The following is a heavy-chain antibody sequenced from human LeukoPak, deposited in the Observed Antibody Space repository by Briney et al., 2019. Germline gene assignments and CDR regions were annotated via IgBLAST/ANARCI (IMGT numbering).Heavy chain of an antibody. Sequence: ASVKVSCKASGYTFTGYYMHWVRQAPGQGLEWMGWINPNSGGTNYAQKFQGRVTMTRDTSISTAYMELSRLRSDDTAVYYCAREKHLRRYFDWLLIDYWGQGTLVTVSS. CDR2: INPNSGGT. CDR3: AREKHLRRYFDWLLIDY. CDR1: GYTFTGYY. V-gene: IGHV1-2*02. J-gene: IGHJ4*02. D-gene: IGHD3-9*01.